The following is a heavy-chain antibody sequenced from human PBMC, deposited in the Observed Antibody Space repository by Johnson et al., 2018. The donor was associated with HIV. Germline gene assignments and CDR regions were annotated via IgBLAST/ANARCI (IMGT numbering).Heavy chain of an antibody. CDR2: ISWNSGSI. D-gene: IGHD3-9*01. Sequence: VQLVESGGGLVQPGRSLRLSCAASGFTFDDYAMHWVRQAPGKGLEWVSGISWNSGSIGYADSVKGRFTISRDNAKNTLYLQMNSLRAEDTAVYYCASPEAPYYDILTGYYAAFDIWGQGTMVTVSS. J-gene: IGHJ3*02. CDR3: ASPEAPYYDILTGYYAAFDI. CDR1: GFTFDDYA. V-gene: IGHV3-9*01.